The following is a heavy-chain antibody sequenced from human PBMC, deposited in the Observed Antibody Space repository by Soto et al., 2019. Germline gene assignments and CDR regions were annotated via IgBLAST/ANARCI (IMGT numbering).Heavy chain of an antibody. CDR2: ISTYNGHT. J-gene: IGHJ4*02. V-gene: IGHV1-18*01. CDR1: GYIFTNYG. Sequence: ASVKVSCKASGYIFTNYGITWVRQAPGQGLEWMGWISTYNGHTNYAQNLQGRVTMTTDTSTSTAYMELRSPNSDDTAMYYCARGGRQWFDSGEDYWGQGTPVTVPQ. D-gene: IGHD3-10*01. CDR3: ARGGRQWFDSGEDY.